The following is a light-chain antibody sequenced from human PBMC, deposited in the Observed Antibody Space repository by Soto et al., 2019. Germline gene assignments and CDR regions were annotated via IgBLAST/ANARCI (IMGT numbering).Light chain of an antibody. CDR3: QQYLITPWT. CDR1: QSVSSNK. J-gene: IGKJ1*01. CDR2: GAS. Sequence: EIVMTQSPATLSVSPGERATLSCRASQSVSSNKLAWYQQKPGQAPRLLIHGASNRATGIPDRFSGSGSGTDFTLTIGRLEPEDFAVYYCQQYLITPWTFGQGTKVDI. V-gene: IGKV3-20*01.